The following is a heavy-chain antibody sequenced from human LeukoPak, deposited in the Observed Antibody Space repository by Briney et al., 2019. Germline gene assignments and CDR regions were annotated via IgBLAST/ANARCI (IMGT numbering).Heavy chain of an antibody. CDR2: IYYSGST. CDR3: ARHLAGATGGWFDP. J-gene: IGHJ5*02. V-gene: IGHV4-39*01. CDR1: GGSISTYY. Sequence: SETLSLTCTVSGGSISTYYWSWIRQPPGKGLEWIGSIYYSGSTYYNPSLKSRVTISVDTSKNQFSLKLSSVTAADTAVYYCARHLAGATGGWFDPWGQGTLVTVSS. D-gene: IGHD1-26*01.